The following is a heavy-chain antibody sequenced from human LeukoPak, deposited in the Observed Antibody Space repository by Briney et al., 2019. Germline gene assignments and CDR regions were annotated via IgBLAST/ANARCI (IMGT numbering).Heavy chain of an antibody. J-gene: IGHJ6*02. Sequence: PSETLSLTCTVSGGSVSSGGYYWSWIRQPPGKGLEWIVYIHYSGSTNYNPSLKSRVTISVDTSKIQFSLKLTSVTAADTAVYYCARDRKIRGPTYYYYGMDVWGQGTTVTVSS. CDR3: ARDRKIRGPTYYYYGMDV. CDR1: GGSVSSGGYY. V-gene: IGHV4-61*08. CDR2: IHYSGST.